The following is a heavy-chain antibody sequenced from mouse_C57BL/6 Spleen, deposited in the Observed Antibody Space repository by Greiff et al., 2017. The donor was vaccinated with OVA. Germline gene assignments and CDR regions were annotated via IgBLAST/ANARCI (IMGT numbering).Heavy chain of an antibody. CDR1: GFTFSDYG. CDR2: ISSGSSTI. D-gene: IGHD2-1*01. V-gene: IGHV5-17*01. CDR3: ARGKDYGNYWYFDV. Sequence: EVKLMESGGGLVKPGGSLKLSCAASGFTFSDYGMHWVRQAPEKGLEWVAYISSGSSTIYYADTVKGRFTISRDNAKNTLFLQMTSLRSEDTAMYYCARGKDYGNYWYFDVWGTGTTVTVSS. J-gene: IGHJ1*03.